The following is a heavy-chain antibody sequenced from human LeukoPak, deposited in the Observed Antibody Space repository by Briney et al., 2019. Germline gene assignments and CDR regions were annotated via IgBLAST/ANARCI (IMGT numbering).Heavy chain of an antibody. J-gene: IGHJ4*02. V-gene: IGHV4-34*01. Sequence: SETLSLTCAVYGGSFSGYYWSWIRQPPGKGLEWIGEINHSGSTNYNPPLKSRVTISVDTSKNQFSLKLSSVTAADTAVYYCARGHRIQLWPDWGQGTLVTVSS. CDR2: INHSGST. D-gene: IGHD5-18*01. CDR3: ARGHRIQLWPD. CDR1: GGSFSGYY.